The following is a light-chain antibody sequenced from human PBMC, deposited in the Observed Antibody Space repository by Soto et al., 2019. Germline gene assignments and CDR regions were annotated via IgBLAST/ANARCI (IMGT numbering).Light chain of an antibody. Sequence: DIQLTQSPSFLSASVGDRVTITCRASQGISSYLAWFQQKPGRAPNLLIYGASTLQSGVPSRFSGSGSGTDFTLTISSLEPEDFAVYYCQQRSNWPPYTFGQGTKLEIK. V-gene: IGKV1-9*01. CDR3: QQRSNWPPYT. J-gene: IGKJ2*01. CDR1: QGISSY. CDR2: GAS.